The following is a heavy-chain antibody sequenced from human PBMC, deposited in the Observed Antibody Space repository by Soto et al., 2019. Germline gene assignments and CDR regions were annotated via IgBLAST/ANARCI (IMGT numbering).Heavy chain of an antibody. CDR3: ARNGSGNYYHFDY. V-gene: IGHV3-30*04. Sequence: QVQLVESGGGVVQPGRSLRLSCAASGFTFSNYAMHWVRQAPGKGLEWVAVISYDGRNKYYADSVKGRFTISRDNSKNTLYLQVTSLRADDTAVYYCARNGSGNYYHFDYWGQGTLVTVSS. J-gene: IGHJ4*02. CDR1: GFTFSNYA. D-gene: IGHD3-10*01. CDR2: ISYDGRNK.